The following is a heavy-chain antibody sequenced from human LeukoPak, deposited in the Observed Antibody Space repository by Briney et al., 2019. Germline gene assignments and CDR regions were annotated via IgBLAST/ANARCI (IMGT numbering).Heavy chain of an antibody. CDR1: GFTFSTFA. Sequence: GGSLRLSCAASGFTFSTFAMSWVRQTPGKGLEWVSTMSASDGITHYGDSVKGQFTISRDNSKNTLYLQMSSLTVEDTAIYYCARETRVGITPYFDYWGQGTMVTVSS. CDR2: MSASDGIT. D-gene: IGHD1-14*01. J-gene: IGHJ4*02. V-gene: IGHV3-23*01. CDR3: ARETRVGITPYFDY.